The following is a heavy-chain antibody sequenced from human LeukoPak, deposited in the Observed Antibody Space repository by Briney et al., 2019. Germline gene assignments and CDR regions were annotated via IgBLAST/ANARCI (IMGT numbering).Heavy chain of an antibody. CDR1: GGSISSSSYY. CDR2: NYYSGST. Sequence: PSETLSLTCTVSGGSISSSSYYWGWIRQPPGKGLECIGSNYYSGSTYYNPSLKSRVTISVDTSKNQFSLKLSSVTAADTAVYYCARLALPDYYDSSGYSFYYWGQGTLVTVSS. V-gene: IGHV4-39*01. J-gene: IGHJ4*02. CDR3: ARLALPDYYDSSGYSFYY. D-gene: IGHD3-22*01.